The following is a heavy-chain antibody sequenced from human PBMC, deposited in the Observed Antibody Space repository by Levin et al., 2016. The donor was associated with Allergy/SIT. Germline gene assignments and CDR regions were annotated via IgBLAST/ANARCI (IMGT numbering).Heavy chain of an antibody. D-gene: IGHD6-19*01. CDR3: ARHVGIAVARAQNWFDP. Sequence: RQAPGKGLEWIGSIYYSGSTYYNPSLKSRVTISVDTSKNQFSLKLSSVTAADTAVYYCARHVGIAVARAQNWFDPWGQGTLVTVSS. V-gene: IGHV4-39*01. CDR2: IYYSGST. J-gene: IGHJ5*02.